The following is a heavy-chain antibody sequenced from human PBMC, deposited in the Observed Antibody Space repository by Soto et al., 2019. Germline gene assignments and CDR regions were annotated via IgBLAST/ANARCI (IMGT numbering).Heavy chain of an antibody. CDR2: IYYSGST. D-gene: IGHD3-3*01. CDR1: GGSISSSSYY. V-gene: IGHV4-39*01. J-gene: IGHJ6*03. CDR3: ARITIFGFMDV. Sequence: PSETLSLTCTVSGGSISSSSYYWGWIRQPPGKGLEWIGSIYYSGSTYYNPSLKSRVTISVDTSKNQFSLKLSSVTAADTAVYYCARITIFGFMDVWGKGTTVTVSS.